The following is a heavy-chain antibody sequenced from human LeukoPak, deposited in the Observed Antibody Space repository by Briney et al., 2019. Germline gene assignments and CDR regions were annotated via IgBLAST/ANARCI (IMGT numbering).Heavy chain of an antibody. D-gene: IGHD2/OR15-2a*01. CDR1: GNYW. CDR3: VSFYETY. V-gene: IGHV3-74*01. CDR2: INSDGSWT. J-gene: IGHJ4*02. Sequence: GGSLRHSCAASGNYWMHWVHQAPGKGLVWVSHINSDGSWTSYADSVKGRFTISKDNAKNTVYLQMNSLRAEDTAVYYCVSFYETYWGRGTLVTVSS.